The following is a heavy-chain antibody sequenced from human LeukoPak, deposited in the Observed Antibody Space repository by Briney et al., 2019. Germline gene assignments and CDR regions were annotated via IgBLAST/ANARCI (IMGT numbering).Heavy chain of an antibody. V-gene: IGHV3-30*03. CDR1: GFTFSNYG. D-gene: IGHD3-22*01. CDR3: ARDGLTDSSGYTVIDN. CDR2: TSYDETNK. J-gene: IGHJ4*02. Sequence: PGRSLRLSCGASGFTFSNYGMHWVRQAPGKGLEWVAVTSYDETNKYYADSVKGRFTISRDNSKNTVYLQMNSLRAEDTAVYYCARDGLTDSSGYTVIDNWGQGTLVTVSS.